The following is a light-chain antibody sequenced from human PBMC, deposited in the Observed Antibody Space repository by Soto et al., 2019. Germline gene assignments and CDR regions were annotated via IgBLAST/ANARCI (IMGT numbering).Light chain of an antibody. CDR3: CSYAGSYTYV. Sequence: QSALTQPRSVSGSPGQSVTISCTGTSSDVGGYNYVSWYQHHPGKAPKVMIYDVSKRPSGVPDRFSGSKSGNTASLTISGLQAEDEAGYYCCSYAGSYTYVFGTGTKVTVL. CDR2: DVS. CDR1: SSDVGGYNY. V-gene: IGLV2-11*01. J-gene: IGLJ1*01.